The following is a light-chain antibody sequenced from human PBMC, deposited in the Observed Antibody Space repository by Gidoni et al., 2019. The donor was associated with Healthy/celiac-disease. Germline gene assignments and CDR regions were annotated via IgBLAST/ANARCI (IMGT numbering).Light chain of an antibody. CDR2: EAS. J-gene: IGKJ5*01. Sequence: DIVLTQSPATLALSPAERATLSCRASQSVSSYLAWYQQKPGQAPRLRIYEASNRATGIPARFSGSGSGTDVTLTISSREPEDFAVYYCQQRSNWPPITFXQXTRLEIK. V-gene: IGKV3-11*01. CDR3: QQRSNWPPIT. CDR1: QSVSSY.